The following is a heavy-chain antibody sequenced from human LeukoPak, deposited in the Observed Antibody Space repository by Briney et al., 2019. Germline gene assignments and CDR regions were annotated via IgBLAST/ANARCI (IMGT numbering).Heavy chain of an antibody. Sequence: PGGSLRLSCAASGFIFSSYEMNWVRQAPGKGLEWLSYISSNGYTIYYADSVKGRFTISRDNAKNSLYLQMNSLRAEDTAVYYCAREKEGYCSRTSCYLDYYYYYMDVWGKGTTVTISS. V-gene: IGHV3-48*03. J-gene: IGHJ6*03. D-gene: IGHD2-2*01. CDR2: ISSNGYTI. CDR3: AREKEGYCSRTSCYLDYYYYYMDV. CDR1: GFIFSSYE.